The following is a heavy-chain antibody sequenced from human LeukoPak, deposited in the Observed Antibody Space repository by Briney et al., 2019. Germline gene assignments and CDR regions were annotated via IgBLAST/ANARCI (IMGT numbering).Heavy chain of an antibody. Sequence: SETLSLTCAVYGGSFSGYYWSWIRQPPGKGLERIGEINHSGSTNYNPSPKSRVTISVDTSKNQFSLKLSSVTAADTAVYYCARRIQLWSAPFDYWGQGTLVTVSS. CDR2: INHSGST. CDR1: GGSFSGYY. D-gene: IGHD5-18*01. CDR3: ARRIQLWSAPFDY. J-gene: IGHJ4*02. V-gene: IGHV4-34*01.